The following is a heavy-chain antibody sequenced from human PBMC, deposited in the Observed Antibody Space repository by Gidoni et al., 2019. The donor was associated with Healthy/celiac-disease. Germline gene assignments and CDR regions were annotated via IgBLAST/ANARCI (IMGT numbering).Heavy chain of an antibody. CDR3: AKDWRIAVAGTEDY. CDR2: ICGSGGST. CDR1: GFTFSSYA. Sequence: EVQLVESGGGLVQPGGSLRLSCAASGFTFSSYAMSWVRQAQGKGLGWVSAICGSGGSTYYADSVKGRFTISRDNSKNTLYLQMNSLRAEDTAVYYCAKDWRIAVAGTEDYWGQGTLVTVSS. D-gene: IGHD6-19*01. J-gene: IGHJ4*02. V-gene: IGHV3-23*04.